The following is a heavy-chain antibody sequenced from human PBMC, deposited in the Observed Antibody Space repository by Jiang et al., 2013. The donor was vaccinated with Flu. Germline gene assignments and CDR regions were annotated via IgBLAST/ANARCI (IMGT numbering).Heavy chain of an antibody. CDR3: ARGYGSGRYSYFDY. Sequence: APGQGLEWMGWISAYNGDADYAQKFQGSVSMTTDTSTSTVYMELRSLRSDDTAVYYCARGYGSGRYSYFDYWGQGTLVTVSS. V-gene: IGHV1-18*01. D-gene: IGHD3-10*01. J-gene: IGHJ4*02. CDR2: ISAYNGDA.